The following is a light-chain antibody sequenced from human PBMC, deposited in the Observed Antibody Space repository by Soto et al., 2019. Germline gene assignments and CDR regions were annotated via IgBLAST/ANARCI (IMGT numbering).Light chain of an antibody. CDR3: CSYAGSYTFV. J-gene: IGLJ1*01. CDR2: DVT. Sequence: QSALTQPRSVSGSPGQSVTISCTGTSNDVGDYTYVSWFQQHPGKAPRLMIYDVTKRPSGVPDRFSGSKSGNSASLTISGLQAEDEADYFCCSYAGSYTFVFGSGTKVTVL. CDR1: SNDVGDYTY. V-gene: IGLV2-11*01.